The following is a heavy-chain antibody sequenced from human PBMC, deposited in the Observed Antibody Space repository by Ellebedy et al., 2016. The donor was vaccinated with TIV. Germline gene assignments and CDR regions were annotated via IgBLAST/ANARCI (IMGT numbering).Heavy chain of an antibody. CDR3: ARRGSYGDYAVQVNSWLDS. D-gene: IGHD3-16*01. V-gene: IGHV3-7*01. J-gene: IGHJ5*01. CDR2: IYQDGSEK. CDR1: GFSFRSYW. Sequence: PGGSLRLSCAASGFSFRSYWMTWVRQAPGKGLEWVANIYQDGSEKFYVDSVKGRFPISRDNAKSSLYLPMNSLKAEDTAVYFCARRGSYGDYAVQVNSWLDSWGQGTLVTVSS.